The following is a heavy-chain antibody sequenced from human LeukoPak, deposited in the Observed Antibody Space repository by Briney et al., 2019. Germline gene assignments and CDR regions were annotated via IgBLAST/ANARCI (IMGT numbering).Heavy chain of an antibody. V-gene: IGHV3-53*01. Sequence: LSGGSLRLSCAASGFTVSPSYMIWVRQAPGKGLEWVSIIYSGGNTNYAASVMSRFTISRDKSKNTLYLEMDSLRAEDTALYYCATVVPSYYDQRVAYFAYCSQGTLVTVSS. J-gene: IGHJ4*02. CDR3: ATVVPSYYDQRVAYFAY. CDR2: IYSGGNT. CDR1: GFTVSPSY. D-gene: IGHD3-22*01.